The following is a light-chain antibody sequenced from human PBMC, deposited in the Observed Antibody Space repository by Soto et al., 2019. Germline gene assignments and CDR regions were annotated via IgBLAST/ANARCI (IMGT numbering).Light chain of an antibody. V-gene: IGKV1-5*03. Sequence: DIQMTQSPSTLSASVGDRVTITCRASQSISNWLAWYKQKPGKAPKLLMYKASSLESGVPSRFAGSGSGTEFTLTISNLQPDDFATYYCQQYNSYSPYTFGQGTRLEIK. CDR1: QSISNW. J-gene: IGKJ2*01. CDR3: QQYNSYSPYT. CDR2: KAS.